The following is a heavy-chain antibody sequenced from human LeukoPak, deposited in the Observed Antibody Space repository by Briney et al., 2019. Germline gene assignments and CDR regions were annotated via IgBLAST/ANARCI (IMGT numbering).Heavy chain of an antibody. CDR2: INWNGGSP. CDR1: GFTFDDYG. J-gene: IGHJ4*02. CDR3: SGDPILQPLLFVY. D-gene: IGHD4-11*01. V-gene: IGHV3-20*04. Sequence: GCSLRVSCAASGFTFDDYGMSWVRQAPGKGLEWVACINWNGGSPGYADSVKGRFTISRDNAKNSLYLQMNRLRAEDTALYYCSGDPILQPLLFVYWGQGTLVTVS.